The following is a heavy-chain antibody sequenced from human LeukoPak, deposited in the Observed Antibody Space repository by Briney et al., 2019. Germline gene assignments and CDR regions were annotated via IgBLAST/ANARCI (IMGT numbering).Heavy chain of an antibody. CDR1: GGSISSGSYY. J-gene: IGHJ4*02. CDR2: IYTSGTT. CDR3: AKGYFDY. Sequence: SQTLSLTCTVSGGSISSGSYYWSWIRQPAGKGLEWIGRIYTSGTTNYNPSLKSRVTISVDTSKNQFSLKLSSVTAADTAVYYCAKGYFDYWGQGTLVTVSS. V-gene: IGHV4-61*02.